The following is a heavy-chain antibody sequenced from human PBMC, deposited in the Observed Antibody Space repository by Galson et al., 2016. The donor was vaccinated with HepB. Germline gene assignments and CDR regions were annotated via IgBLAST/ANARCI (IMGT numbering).Heavy chain of an antibody. V-gene: IGHV4-61*01. J-gene: IGHJ3*02. Sequence: ETLSLTCSVSGGSVSSGSYYWSWIRQPPGKGLEWIGCIYYSGSTKYNPSLKSRVTISVDTSKKQFSLKLSSVNAADTAVYYCARAEGYGDSDDAPDIWGQGTMVTVS. CDR1: GGSVSSGSYY. CDR3: ARAEGYGDSDDAPDI. D-gene: IGHD4-17*01. CDR2: IYYSGST.